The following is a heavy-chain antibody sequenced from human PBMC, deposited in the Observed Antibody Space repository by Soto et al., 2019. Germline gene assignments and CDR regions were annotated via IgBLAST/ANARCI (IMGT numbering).Heavy chain of an antibody. CDR3: ARQGNWGLYYYYYGMDV. V-gene: IGHV1-2*04. D-gene: IGHD7-27*01. CDR2: INPNSGGT. CDR1: GYTFTGYY. J-gene: IGHJ6*02. Sequence: QVQLVQSGAEVKKPGASVKVSCKASGYTFTGYYMHWVRQAPGQGLEWMGWINPNSGGTNYAQKFQGWVTMTRDTSISTAYMELSRLRSDDTAVYYCARQGNWGLYYYYYGMDVWGQGTTVTVSS.